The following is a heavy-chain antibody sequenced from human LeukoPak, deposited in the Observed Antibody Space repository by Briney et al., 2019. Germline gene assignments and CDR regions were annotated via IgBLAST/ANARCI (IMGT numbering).Heavy chain of an antibody. V-gene: IGHV3-7*01. D-gene: IGHD5-12*01. CDR3: ARDSWQSNYMDV. CDR1: GGSISSSSYY. J-gene: IGHJ6*03. CDR2: IKQDGSEK. Sequence: PSETLSLTCTVSGGSISSSSYYWGWVRQAPGKGLEWVANIKQDGSEKYYVDSVKGRFTISRDNAKNSLYLQMNSLRAEDTAVYYCARDSWQSNYMDVWGKGTTVTVSS.